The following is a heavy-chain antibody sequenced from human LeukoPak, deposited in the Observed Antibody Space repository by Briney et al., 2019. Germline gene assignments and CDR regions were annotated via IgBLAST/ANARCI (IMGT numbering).Heavy chain of an antibody. CDR2: IYYSGST. D-gene: IGHD6-19*01. J-gene: IGHJ4*02. V-gene: IGHV4-39*07. CDR3: ARVWVVSSGWCVGYFDY. Sequence: PSETLSLTCTVSGGSISSSSYYWGWIRQPPGKGLEWIGSIYYSGSTYYNPSLKSRVTISVDTSKNQFSLKLSSVTAADTAVYYCARVWVVSSGWCVGYFDYWGQGTLVTVSS. CDR1: GGSISSSSYY.